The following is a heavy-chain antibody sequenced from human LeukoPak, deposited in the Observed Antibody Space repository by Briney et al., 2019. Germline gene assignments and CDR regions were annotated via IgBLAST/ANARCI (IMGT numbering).Heavy chain of an antibody. CDR3: AKDRYGGFRFDC. D-gene: IGHD1-26*01. J-gene: IGHJ4*02. CDR1: GFTFSSYG. CDR2: ISYDGSNK. V-gene: IGHV3-30*18. Sequence: GRSLRLSCAASGFTFSSYGMHWVRQAPGKGLEWVAVISYDGSNKYYADSVKGRFTISRDNSKNTLYLQMNSLRAEDTAVYYCAKDRYGGFRFDCWGQGTLVTVSS.